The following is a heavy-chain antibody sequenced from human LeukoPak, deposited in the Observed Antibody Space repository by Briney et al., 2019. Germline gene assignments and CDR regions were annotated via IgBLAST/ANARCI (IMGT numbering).Heavy chain of an antibody. Sequence: PSETLSLTCTVSGGSISSSSYYWGWIRQPPGKGLEWIGSIYYSGSTYYNPSLKSRVTISVDTSKNQFSLKLSSVTAADTAVYYCARPLRGGAARHELGYWGQGTLVTVSS. CDR2: IYYSGST. J-gene: IGHJ4*02. CDR3: ARPLRGGAARHELGY. V-gene: IGHV4-39*07. CDR1: GGSISSSSYY. D-gene: IGHD6-6*01.